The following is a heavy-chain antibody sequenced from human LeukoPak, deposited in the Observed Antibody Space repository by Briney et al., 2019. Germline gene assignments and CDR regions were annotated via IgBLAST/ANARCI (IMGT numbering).Heavy chain of an antibody. D-gene: IGHD5-18*01. CDR3: ARAQSLGYDAFDI. CDR2: INHSGST. CDR1: GGSFSGYY. J-gene: IGHJ3*02. Sequence: SETLSLTCAVYGGSFSGYYWSWIRQPPGKGLEGIGEINHSGSTNYNPSLKSRVTISVDTSKNQFSLKLSSVTAADTAVYYCARAQSLGYDAFDIWGQGTMVTVSS. V-gene: IGHV4-34*01.